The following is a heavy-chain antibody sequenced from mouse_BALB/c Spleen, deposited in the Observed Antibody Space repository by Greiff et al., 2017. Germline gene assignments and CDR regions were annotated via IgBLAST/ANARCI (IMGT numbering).Heavy chain of an antibody. Sequence: EVKLVESGGGLVKPGGSLKLSCAASGFTFSSYTMSWVRQTPEKRLEWVATISSGGGNTYYPDSVKGRFTISRDTAKNNLYLQMSSLRSEDTALYYCARYDDYYGFAYWGQGTLVTVSA. CDR1: GFTFSSYT. CDR2: ISSGGGNT. V-gene: IGHV5-9*03. J-gene: IGHJ3*01. D-gene: IGHD1-1*01. CDR3: ARYDDYYGFAY.